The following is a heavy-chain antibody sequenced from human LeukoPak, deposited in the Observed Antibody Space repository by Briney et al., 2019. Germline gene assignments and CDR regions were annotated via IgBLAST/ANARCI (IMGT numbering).Heavy chain of an antibody. J-gene: IGHJ4*02. D-gene: IGHD2-2*01. Sequence: GGSLRLSCAASGFTFSSYAMSWVRPAPGKGLEWVSAISASGGSTYYADSVKGRFTISRDNSQNTLYLQVNSLRAEDTAVYYCAKGLVPAAIRVVDYWGQGTLVTVSS. V-gene: IGHV3-23*01. CDR2: ISASGGST. CDR1: GFTFSSYA. CDR3: AKGLVPAAIRVVDY.